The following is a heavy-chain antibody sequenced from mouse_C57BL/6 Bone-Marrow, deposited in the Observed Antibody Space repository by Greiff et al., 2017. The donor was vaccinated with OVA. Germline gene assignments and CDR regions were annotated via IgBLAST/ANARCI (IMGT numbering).Heavy chain of an antibody. CDR3: TKKAHRSFLLFAY. D-gene: IGHD3-1*01. Sequence: QVQLQQSGAELARPGASVKLSCTASGYTFTSFGISWVKQRTGQGLEWIGGIYPRSGNTYYNETFKGRSSLTADKSSSTAYMELRSLTDDDSAVYCCTKKAHRSFLLFAYWGQGTLVTVSA. CDR2: IYPRSGNT. V-gene: IGHV1-81*01. CDR1: GYTFTSFG. J-gene: IGHJ3*01.